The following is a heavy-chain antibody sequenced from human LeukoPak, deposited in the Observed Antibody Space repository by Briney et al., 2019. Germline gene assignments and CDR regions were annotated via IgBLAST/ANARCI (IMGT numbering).Heavy chain of an antibody. CDR1: GFTFSNYW. Sequence: GGSLRLSCAASGFTFSNYWMHWVRQAPGKGLVWVSRINSDGINTSYADSVKGRFTISRDNAKNTLNLQMKTLKAEDTAVYYCARDLHTRLAGFFDYWGQGTLVTVSS. J-gene: IGHJ4*02. V-gene: IGHV3-74*01. CDR3: ARDLHTRLAGFFDY. D-gene: IGHD3-3*02. CDR2: INSDGINT.